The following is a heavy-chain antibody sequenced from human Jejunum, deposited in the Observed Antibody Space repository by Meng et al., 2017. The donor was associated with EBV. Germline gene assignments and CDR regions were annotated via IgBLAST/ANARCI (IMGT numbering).Heavy chain of an antibody. J-gene: IGHJ4*02. D-gene: IGHD3-22*01. CDR2: ISASGGST. V-gene: IGHV3-23*01. CDR1: GFTFSSYT. Sequence: EVSTLELGGGLVQPGASLRPPCPASGFTFSSYTMNWVRQAPGKGLQWVSAISASGGSTYYADSVKGRFTISRDNSKNPLYLQMNSLRAEDTAVYYCAKDRVVVTQYYFDYWGQGTLVTVSS. CDR3: AKDRVVVTQYYFDY.